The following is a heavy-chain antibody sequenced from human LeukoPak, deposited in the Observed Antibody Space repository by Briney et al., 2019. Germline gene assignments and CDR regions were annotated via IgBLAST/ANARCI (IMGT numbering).Heavy chain of an antibody. D-gene: IGHD3-10*01. CDR1: GFTFSSYN. J-gene: IGHJ4*02. V-gene: IGHV3-21*01. CDR2: ITSGSSYI. Sequence: KSGGSLRLSCAASGFTFSSYNMNWVRQAPGQGLEWVSSITSGSSYIYYADSVKGRFTISRDNAKNSLYLQMNSLRAEDTAVYYCARDQFPSELWFGHMPPSSFDYWGQGTLVTVSS. CDR3: ARDQFPSELWFGHMPPSSFDY.